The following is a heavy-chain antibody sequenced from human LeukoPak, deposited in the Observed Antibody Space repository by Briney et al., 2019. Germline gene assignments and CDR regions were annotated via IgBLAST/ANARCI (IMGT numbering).Heavy chain of an antibody. J-gene: IGHJ4*02. CDR1: GGTFSSYA. V-gene: IGHV1-69*04. CDR2: IIPILGIA. D-gene: IGHD6-13*01. CDR3: ARFIAAAGHQQWLNDY. Sequence: SVKVSCKASGGTFSSYAISWVRQAPGQGLEWMGRIIPILGIANYAQKFQSRVTITADKSTSTAYMELSSLRSEDTAVYYCARFIAAAGHQQWLNDYWGQGTLVTVSS.